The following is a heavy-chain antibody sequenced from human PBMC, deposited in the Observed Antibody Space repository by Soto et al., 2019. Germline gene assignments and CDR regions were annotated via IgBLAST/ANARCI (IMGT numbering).Heavy chain of an antibody. D-gene: IGHD6-19*01. CDR1: GFTFSSYA. Sequence: PGGSLRLSCAASGFTFSSYAMSWVRQAPGKGLEWVSAISGSGGSTYYADSVKGRFTISRDNSKNTLYLQMNSLRAEDTAVYYCEKDRQIAVAGTVFDYWGQGTLVTVSS. V-gene: IGHV3-23*01. CDR2: ISGSGGST. J-gene: IGHJ4*02. CDR3: EKDRQIAVAGTVFDY.